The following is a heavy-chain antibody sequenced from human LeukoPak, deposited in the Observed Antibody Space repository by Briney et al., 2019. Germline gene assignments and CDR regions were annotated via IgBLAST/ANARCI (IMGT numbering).Heavy chain of an antibody. J-gene: IGHJ4*02. CDR1: GFTSSSYA. V-gene: IGHV3-30*04. Sequence: GRSLRLSCAASGFTSSSYAMHWVRQAPGKGLEWVAVISYDGSNKYYADSGKGRFTISRDNSKNTLYLQMNSLRAEDTAVYYCAKTSISGYSSGWLDYWGQGTLVTVSS. CDR2: ISYDGSNK. CDR3: AKTSISGYSSGWLDY. D-gene: IGHD6-19*01.